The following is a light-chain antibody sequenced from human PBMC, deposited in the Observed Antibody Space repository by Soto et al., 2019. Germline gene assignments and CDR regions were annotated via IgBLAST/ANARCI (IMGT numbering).Light chain of an antibody. CDR3: AAWDDSLNIWV. CDR2: RNN. Sequence: QSVLTQPPSVSGTPGQSVTISCSGSSSNVGSIFVYWYQQIPGTAPKLLIFRNNQRPSGVPDRFSGSKSGTSASLAISGLRSEDEADYFCAAWDDSLNIWVFGGGTKVTVL. V-gene: IGLV1-47*01. CDR1: SSNVGSIF. J-gene: IGLJ3*02.